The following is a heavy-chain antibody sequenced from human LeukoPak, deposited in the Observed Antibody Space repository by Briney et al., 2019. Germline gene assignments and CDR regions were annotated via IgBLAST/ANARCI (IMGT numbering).Heavy chain of an antibody. V-gene: IGHV3-33*01. CDR2: IWYDGSNK. CDR1: GFTFSSYA. CDR3: ARVESSGFSYYFDS. Sequence: PGGSLRLSCAASGFTFSSYALHWVRQAPGKGLEWVAVIWYDGSNKFYADSVKGRFSISRDNSKHTLYLQMNSLRAEDTAVYYCARVESSGFSYYFDSWGQGTLVTVSS. D-gene: IGHD3-22*01. J-gene: IGHJ4*02.